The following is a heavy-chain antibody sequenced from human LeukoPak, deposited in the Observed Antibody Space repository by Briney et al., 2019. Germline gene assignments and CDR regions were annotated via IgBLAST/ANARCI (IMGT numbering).Heavy chain of an antibody. CDR1: GFTFSSYA. Sequence: SGRSLRLSCAASGFTFSSYAMHWVRQAPGKGLEWVAVISYDGSNKYYADSVKGRFTISRDNSKNTLYLQMNSLRAEDTAVYYCARDGLIAVAAYLYGMDVWGQGTTVTVSS. V-gene: IGHV3-30-3*01. D-gene: IGHD6-19*01. J-gene: IGHJ6*02. CDR3: ARDGLIAVAAYLYGMDV. CDR2: ISYDGSNK.